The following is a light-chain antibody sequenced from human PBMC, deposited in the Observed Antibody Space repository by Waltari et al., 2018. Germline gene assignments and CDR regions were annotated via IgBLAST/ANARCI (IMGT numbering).Light chain of an antibody. CDR3: SSYAGSSNLI. Sequence: QSALTQPPSASGSPGQSVTISCTATRSDLGTSKYVSWYQQHPPKAPKLMIYEVNKRPAGVPDRFSGSKSGNTASLTVSGLQADDEADYYCSSYAGSSNLIFGGGTKLTVL. V-gene: IGLV2-8*01. CDR2: EVN. CDR1: RSDLGTSKY. J-gene: IGLJ2*01.